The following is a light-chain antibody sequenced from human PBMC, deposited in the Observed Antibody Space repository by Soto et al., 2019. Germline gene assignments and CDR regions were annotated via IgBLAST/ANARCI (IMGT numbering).Light chain of an antibody. CDR2: GAS. Sequence: EIVMTQSPATLSVSPGERATLPCRASQSVGSNLAWYQQKPGQAPRLLIYGASTRATGIPARFSGSGSGTEFTLTISSLQSEDFAIYFCQQSNNWPPDRTFGQGTKVEIK. V-gene: IGKV3-15*01. CDR3: QQSNNWPPDRT. CDR1: QSVGSN. J-gene: IGKJ1*01.